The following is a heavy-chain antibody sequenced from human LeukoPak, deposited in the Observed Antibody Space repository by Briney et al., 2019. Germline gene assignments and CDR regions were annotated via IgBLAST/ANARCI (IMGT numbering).Heavy chain of an antibody. CDR3: ARGTGSYPFDP. CDR1: GGSISSHY. J-gene: IGHJ5*02. Sequence: SETLSLTCTVSGGSISSHYWSWIRQPPGKGLEWIGYIYYSGSPNYNPSLKSRVTISVDTSNNQFSLKLSSVTAADTAVYYCARGTGSYPFDPWGQGTLVTVSS. CDR2: IYYSGSP. D-gene: IGHD1-26*01. V-gene: IGHV4-59*11.